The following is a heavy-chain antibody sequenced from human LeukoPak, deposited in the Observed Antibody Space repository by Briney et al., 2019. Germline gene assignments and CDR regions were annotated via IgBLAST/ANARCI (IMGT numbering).Heavy chain of an antibody. CDR1: GFTVSTTY. CDR2: INSDGSST. V-gene: IGHV3-74*01. J-gene: IGHJ4*02. CDR3: ARVSWGLDDY. D-gene: IGHD7-27*01. Sequence: PGGSLRLSCAASGFTVSTTYMSWVRQAPGKGLVWVSRINSDGSSTSYADSVKGRFTISRDNAKNTLYLQMNSLRAEDTAVYYCARVSWGLDDYWGQGTLVTVSS.